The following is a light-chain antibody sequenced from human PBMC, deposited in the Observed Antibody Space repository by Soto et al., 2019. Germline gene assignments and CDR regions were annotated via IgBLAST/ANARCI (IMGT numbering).Light chain of an antibody. J-gene: IGKJ2*01. V-gene: IGKV3-20*01. CDR2: AAS. Sequence: EIVLTQSPGTLSLSPGERATLSCRASQSVNCNYVDWYQQKPGLAPRLLIYAASSRATGIPDRFSGSGSGTDFTLSISRLEPEDFAVYYCHQYGSAPPTFGQGTKLEIK. CDR1: QSVNCNY. CDR3: HQYGSAPPT.